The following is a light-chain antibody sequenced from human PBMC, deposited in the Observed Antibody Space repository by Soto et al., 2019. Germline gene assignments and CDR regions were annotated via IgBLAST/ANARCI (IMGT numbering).Light chain of an antibody. CDR1: PSHSSY. Sequence: PAAQSYSLLERPTHSCRGSPSHSSYLAWYQQKHGQAPRPLIYDASNGATGIPARFSGSGSGTELTLTISSLQSDDFAVYHCQQYNNWPHTFGHGTRLEIK. J-gene: IGKJ5*01. CDR2: DAS. V-gene: IGKV3D-15*01. CDR3: QQYNNWPHT.